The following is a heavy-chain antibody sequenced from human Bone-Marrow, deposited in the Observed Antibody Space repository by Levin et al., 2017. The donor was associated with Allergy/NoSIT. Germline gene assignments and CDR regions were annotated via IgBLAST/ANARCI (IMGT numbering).Heavy chain of an antibody. D-gene: IGHD5-12*01. CDR2: IRSSSDTI. J-gene: IGHJ4*02. CDR1: GFTFSTYS. V-gene: IGHV3-48*04. CDR3: ARNEWLDY. Sequence: QPGGSLRLSCAASGFTFSTYSMNWVRQAPGRGLEWLSYIRSSSDTIYYSDSVKGRFTVSRDNAKNSLYLQMNSLRAEDTAVYYCARNEWLDYLGQGTLVTVSS.